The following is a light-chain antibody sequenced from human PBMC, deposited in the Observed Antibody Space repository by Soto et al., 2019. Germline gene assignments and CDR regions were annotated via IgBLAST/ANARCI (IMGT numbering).Light chain of an antibody. J-gene: IGKJ1*01. CDR3: QHYNSYSEA. Sequence: DIQMTQSPSTLSGSVGDRVTITCRSSQTISSWLAWYQQKPGKAPKLLIYKASTLKSGVPSRFSGSGSGTEFTLTISSLKPDDLATYYCQHYNSYSEAFGQGTKVALK. V-gene: IGKV1-5*03. CDR1: QTISSW. CDR2: KAS.